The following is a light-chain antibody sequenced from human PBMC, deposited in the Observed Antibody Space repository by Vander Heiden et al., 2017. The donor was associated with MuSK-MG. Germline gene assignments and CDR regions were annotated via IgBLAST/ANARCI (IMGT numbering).Light chain of an antibody. Sequence: QSVLPQPPSVPGPPGRRVTISCTGSSSNIGAGYDVHWYQQLPGTAPKLLIYGNSNRPSGVPDRFSGSKSGTSASLAITGLQAEDEADYYCQSYDSSLSGVVFGGGTKLTVL. V-gene: IGLV1-40*01. J-gene: IGLJ2*01. CDR3: QSYDSSLSGVV. CDR2: GNS. CDR1: SSNIGAGYD.